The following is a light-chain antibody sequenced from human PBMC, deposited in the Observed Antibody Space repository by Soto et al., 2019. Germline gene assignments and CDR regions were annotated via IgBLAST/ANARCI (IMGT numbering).Light chain of an antibody. J-gene: IGKJ1*01. CDR3: LQTYTTPRT. CDR1: QYISNY. CDR2: AAS. V-gene: IGKV1-39*01. Sequence: DIQMTQSPSSLSASVGDRVSITCRASQYISNYVSWYQQKPGKAPELLIYAASTLQTGVASRFSGSRSGTEFTLTVSSLQREDFATYYCLQTYTTPRTFGQGTKVDLK.